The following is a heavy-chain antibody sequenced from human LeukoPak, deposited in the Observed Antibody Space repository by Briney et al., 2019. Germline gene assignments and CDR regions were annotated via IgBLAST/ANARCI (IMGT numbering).Heavy chain of an antibody. D-gene: IGHD6-13*01. V-gene: IGHV3-30-3*01. Sequence: GGSLRLSCAASGFTFSSYAMHWVRQAPGKGLEWVAVISYDGSNKYYADSVKGRFTIPRDNSKNTLYLQMNSLRAEDTAVYYCTSFLVGSSWYLRYYYYGMDVWGQGTTVTVSS. CDR2: ISYDGSNK. CDR1: GFTFSSYA. CDR3: TSFLVGSSWYLRYYYYGMDV. J-gene: IGHJ6*02.